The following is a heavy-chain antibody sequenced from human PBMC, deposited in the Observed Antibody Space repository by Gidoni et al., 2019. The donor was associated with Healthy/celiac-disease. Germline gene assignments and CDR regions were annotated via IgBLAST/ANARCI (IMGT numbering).Heavy chain of an antibody. V-gene: IGHV3-21*01. Sequence: EVQLVESGGGLVKPGGYLRLSCAASGFTFSSYTMNWVRQAPGKGLEWVSSISSSSSYIYYADSVKGRFTISRDNAKNSLYLQMNSLRAEDTAVYYCATWDTAMVICDYWGQGTLVTVSS. CDR1: GFTFSSYT. CDR2: ISSSSSYI. J-gene: IGHJ4*02. CDR3: ATWDTAMVICDY. D-gene: IGHD5-18*01.